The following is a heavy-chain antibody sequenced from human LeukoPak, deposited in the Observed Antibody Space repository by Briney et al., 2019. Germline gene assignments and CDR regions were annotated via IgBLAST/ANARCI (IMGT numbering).Heavy chain of an antibody. V-gene: IGHV5-51*01. J-gene: IGHJ4*02. CDR2: IYPDTSDT. CDR1: GYSFTNHR. Sequence: GESLKISCEGSGYSFTNHRIGWVRQMPGKGLEWMGIIYPDTSDTRYSPSFQGQVTISADKSINTAYLRWSSLKASDTAMYYCARPPLGATTPAYWGQGTLVTVSS. D-gene: IGHD1-26*01. CDR3: ARPPLGATTPAY.